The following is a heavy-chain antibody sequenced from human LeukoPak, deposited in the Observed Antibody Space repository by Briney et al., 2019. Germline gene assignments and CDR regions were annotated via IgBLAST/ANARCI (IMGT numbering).Heavy chain of an antibody. V-gene: IGHV3-30-3*01. D-gene: IGHD3-22*01. CDR2: ISYDGSNK. J-gene: IGHJ4*02. CDR3: ATWGDTYYYDSSGYLFDY. CDR1: GFTFSSYA. Sequence: GRSLRLSCAASGFTFSSYAMHWVRQAPGKGLEWVAVISYDGSNKYYADSVKGRFTISRDNSKNTLYLQMNSLRAEDTAVYYCATWGDTYYYDSSGYLFDYWGQGTLVTVSS.